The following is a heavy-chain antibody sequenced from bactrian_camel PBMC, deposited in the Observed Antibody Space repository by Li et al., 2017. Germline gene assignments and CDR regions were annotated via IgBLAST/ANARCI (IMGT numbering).Heavy chain of an antibody. Sequence: QVQLVESGGGSVQAGGSLRLSCTASGYTFEDGNMAWYRQVPGKQCELVTSISSDGPHYADSVKGRFTISQDNAKSTVYLQMNSLKPEDTAMYYCATGVYCAHTVMSADSTEIIIGGARGSRSPSP. CDR3: ATGVYCAHTVMSADSTEIIIG. J-gene: IGHJ4*01. CDR1: GYTFEDGN. V-gene: IGHV3S60*01. CDR2: ISSDGP. D-gene: IGHD3*01.